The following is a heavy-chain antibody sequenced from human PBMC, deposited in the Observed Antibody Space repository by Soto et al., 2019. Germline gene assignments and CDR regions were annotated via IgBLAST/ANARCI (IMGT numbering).Heavy chain of an antibody. Sequence: ASVKVSCKASGYTFTSYAMHWVRQAPGQRLEWMGWINAGNGNTKYSQKFQGRVTITRDTSASTAYMELSSLRSEDTAVYYCARGHRYSSSWDCFPFQHWASAPWSPSPQ. J-gene: IGHJ1*01. CDR2: INAGNGNT. V-gene: IGHV1-3*01. D-gene: IGHD6-13*01. CDR1: GYTFTSYA. CDR3: ARGHRYSSSWDCFPFQH.